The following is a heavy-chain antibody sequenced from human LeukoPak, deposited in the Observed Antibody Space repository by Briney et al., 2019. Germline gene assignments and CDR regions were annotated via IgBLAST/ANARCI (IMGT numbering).Heavy chain of an antibody. V-gene: IGHV3-49*03. CDR2: IRSKAYVGTT. CDR3: SRGSDDYWRKAFFDY. J-gene: IGHJ4*02. CDR1: GFTFGDYA. D-gene: IGHD5-12*01. Sequence: GGSLRLSCTGFGFTFGDYAMSWFRQAPGKGLEWVGFIRSKAYVGTTEYAASVKGRFTISRDDSNSIAYLQMSSLKTEDTAMYYCSRGSDDYWRKAFFDYWGQGTLVTVSS.